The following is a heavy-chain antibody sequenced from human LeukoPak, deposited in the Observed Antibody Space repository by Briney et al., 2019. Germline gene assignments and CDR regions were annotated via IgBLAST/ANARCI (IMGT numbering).Heavy chain of an antibody. CDR3: AKDGYYYDSSGRDYYFDY. V-gene: IGHV3-7*03. Sequence: GGSLRLSCAASGFTFSSYWMSWVRQAPGKGLEWVANIKQDGSEKYYVDSVKGRFTISRDNAKNSLYLQMNSLRAEDTALYYCAKDGYYYDSSGRDYYFDYWGQGTLVTVSS. J-gene: IGHJ4*02. CDR2: IKQDGSEK. CDR1: GFTFSSYW. D-gene: IGHD3-22*01.